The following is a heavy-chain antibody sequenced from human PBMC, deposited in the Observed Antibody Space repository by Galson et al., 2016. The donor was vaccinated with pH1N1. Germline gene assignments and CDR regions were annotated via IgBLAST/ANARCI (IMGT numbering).Heavy chain of an antibody. CDR2: IRHDGIAK. CDR1: GFTFRRYG. CDR3: AKDVSGELIPSRIDL. J-gene: IGHJ5*02. Sequence: SLRLSCAVSGFTFRRYGLHWVRQAPGMGLEWLTFIRHDGIAKFYADSVKGRFSISRDHSKNVLYMEMNSLRPEDTAVYYCAKDVSGELIPSRIDLWGQGTLVTVSS. V-gene: IGHV3-30*02. D-gene: IGHD3-10*02.